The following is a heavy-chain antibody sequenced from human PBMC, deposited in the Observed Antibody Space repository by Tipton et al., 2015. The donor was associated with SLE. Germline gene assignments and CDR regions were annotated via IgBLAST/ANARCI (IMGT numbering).Heavy chain of an antibody. CDR1: GFTFSSYE. D-gene: IGHD3-10*01. J-gene: IGHJ4*02. CDR3: ARSCPGGSLDY. Sequence: GSLRLSCAASGFTFSSYEMNWVRQAPGKGLEWVSYISSSGSTIYYADSVKGRFTISRDNAKNSLYLQMNSLRAEDTAVYYCARSCPGGSLDYWGQGTLVTVSS. CDR2: ISSSGSTI. V-gene: IGHV3-48*03.